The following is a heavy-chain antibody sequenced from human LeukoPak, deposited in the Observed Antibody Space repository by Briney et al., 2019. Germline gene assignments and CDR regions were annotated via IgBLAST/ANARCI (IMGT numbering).Heavy chain of an antibody. CDR3: AKDVGYYDSSGSSLYYFDY. Sequence: GGSLRLSCAASGFTFSSYAMSWVRQAPGKGLEWVSAISGSGGSTYYADSVKGRFTISRDNSKNTLYLQMNSLRAEDTAVYYCAKDVGYYDSSGSSLYYFDYWGLGTLVTVSS. CDR1: GFTFSSYA. J-gene: IGHJ4*02. V-gene: IGHV3-23*01. D-gene: IGHD3-22*01. CDR2: ISGSGGST.